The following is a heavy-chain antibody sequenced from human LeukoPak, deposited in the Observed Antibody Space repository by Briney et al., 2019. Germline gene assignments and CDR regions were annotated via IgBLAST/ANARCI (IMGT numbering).Heavy chain of an antibody. D-gene: IGHD5-24*01. CDR2: IYFTGST. V-gene: IGHV4-39*01. CDR3: AKSRGRGSFDP. CDR1: GGSISNKNFY. J-gene: IGHJ5*02. Sequence: SETLSLTCTVSGGSISNKNFYWGWIRQPPGKGLEWVGSIYFTGSTYYHPPLESRVTISVDTSKNQFSLKVSAVTAADTAVYHCAKSRGRGSFDPWGQGTLVIVSS.